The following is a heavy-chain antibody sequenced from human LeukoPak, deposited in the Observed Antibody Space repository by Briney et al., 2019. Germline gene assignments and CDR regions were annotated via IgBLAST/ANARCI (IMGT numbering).Heavy chain of an antibody. CDR1: GYTFTSYG. J-gene: IGHJ5*02. CDR2: ISAYNGNT. Sequence: ASVKVSCKASGYTFTSYGISWVRQAPGQGLEWMGWISAYNGNTNYAQKLQGRVTMTTDTSTSTAYMELRSLRSDDTAVYYCARDLRWELLPEYNWFDPWGQGTLVTVSS. CDR3: ARDLRWELLPEYNWFDP. V-gene: IGHV1-18*01. D-gene: IGHD1-26*01.